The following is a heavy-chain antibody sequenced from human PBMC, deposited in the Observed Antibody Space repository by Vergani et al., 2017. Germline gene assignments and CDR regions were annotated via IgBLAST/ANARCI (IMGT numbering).Heavy chain of an antibody. Sequence: QVQLVQSGAEVKKPGASVKVSCKASGYTFSTYGISWVRQAPGQGLEWMGWISGNRGNTYYGQKFQGRVTMTTDTAANTAYMDLRSLKSDDTATYYCTTMGRSGRFPAYHYYMDVWGKGTAVTVSS. D-gene: IGHD1-26*01. J-gene: IGHJ6*03. CDR2: ISGNRGNT. CDR1: GYTFSTYG. CDR3: TTMGRSGRFPAYHYYMDV. V-gene: IGHV1-18*01.